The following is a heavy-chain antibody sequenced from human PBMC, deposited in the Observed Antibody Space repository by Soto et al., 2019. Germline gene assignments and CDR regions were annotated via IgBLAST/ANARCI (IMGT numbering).Heavy chain of an antibody. Sequence: PSETLSLTCAVSGDSISSGYYWGWIRQPPGKGLEWIGSVYQTGSTYYNPSLKSRVTISVDTSKNQFSLKLSSVTAADTAMYYCAGSPFSGSYAYWGQGPLVTVSS. D-gene: IGHD1-26*01. CDR3: AGSPFSGSYAY. CDR2: VYQTGST. CDR1: GDSISSGYY. J-gene: IGHJ4*02. V-gene: IGHV4-38-2*01.